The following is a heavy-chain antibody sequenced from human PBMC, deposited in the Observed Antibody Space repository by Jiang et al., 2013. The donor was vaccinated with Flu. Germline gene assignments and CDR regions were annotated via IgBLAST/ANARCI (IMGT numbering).Heavy chain of an antibody. D-gene: IGHD5-18*01. V-gene: IGHV3-53*04. CDR2: IFSDNST. CDR1: GFSVSSNY. Sequence: GLIQPGGSLRLSCAASGFSVSSNYMSWVRQAPGKGLEWVSVIFSDNSTYYVDSVKGRFTISRHNSKNTLHLQMNSLRGEDTAVYYCASNGGYSYGYQNDYWGQGTLVTVS. J-gene: IGHJ4*02. CDR3: ASNGGYSYGYQNDY.